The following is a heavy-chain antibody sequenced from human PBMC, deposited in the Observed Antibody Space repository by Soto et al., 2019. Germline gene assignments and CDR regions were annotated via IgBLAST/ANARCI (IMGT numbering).Heavy chain of an antibody. J-gene: IGHJ4*02. Sequence: QGQLVQSGAEVKKPGASVKVSCKASGYTFTSYDINWVRQATGQGLEWMGWMNPNSGNTGYAQKFHGRVTMTRNTSLSTAYMGLSRLRSEYTAVYYCARGREVLRYCDWLLPEEDYWGQETLVTVSS. CDR3: ARGREVLRYCDWLLPEEDY. V-gene: IGHV1-8*01. CDR1: GYTFTSYD. D-gene: IGHD3-9*01. CDR2: MNPNSGNT.